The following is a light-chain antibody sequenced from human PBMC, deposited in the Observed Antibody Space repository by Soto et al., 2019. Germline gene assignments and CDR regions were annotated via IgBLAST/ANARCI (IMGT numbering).Light chain of an antibody. CDR3: QQYGSSPWT. V-gene: IGKV3-20*01. CDR2: GAS. CDR1: QSVSSSY. Sequence: EIVLTQSPGTLSLSPGERATLSCRASQSVSSSYLAWYQQKPGQAPRLLIHGASSRATGIPDRFSGSGSGTDFTLTISRLEPEDFAVYYCQQYGSSPWTFGQRTKVEIK. J-gene: IGKJ1*01.